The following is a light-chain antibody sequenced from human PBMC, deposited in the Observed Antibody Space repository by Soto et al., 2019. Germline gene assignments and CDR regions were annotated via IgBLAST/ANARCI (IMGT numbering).Light chain of an antibody. CDR2: ETS. CDR1: QSVSSSY. Sequence: EIVLTQSPGTLSLSPGERATLSCRGSQSVSSSYLAWYQQKPGQAPRPLIYETSSRATGIPDRFSGSGSQTDFTLTISRLEPEDFAVYYCQQYGTSPRTFGQGTKVE. V-gene: IGKV3-20*01. CDR3: QQYGTSPRT. J-gene: IGKJ1*01.